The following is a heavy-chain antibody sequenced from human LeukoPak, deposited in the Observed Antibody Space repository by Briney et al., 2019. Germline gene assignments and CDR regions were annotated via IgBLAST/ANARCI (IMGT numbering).Heavy chain of an antibody. CDR2: IYYSGST. V-gene: IGHV4-59*08. CDR1: GGSISSYY. J-gene: IGHJ3*02. D-gene: IGHD3-10*01. CDR3: ARLQLAHCDYYGSGSYYNVGPRSCAFDI. Sequence: PSETLSLTCTVSGGSISSYYWSWIRQPPGKGLEWIGYIYYSGSTNYNPSLKSRVTISVDTSKNRFSLKLSSVTAADTAVYYCARLQLAHCDYYGSGSYYNVGPRSCAFDIWGQGTMVTVSS.